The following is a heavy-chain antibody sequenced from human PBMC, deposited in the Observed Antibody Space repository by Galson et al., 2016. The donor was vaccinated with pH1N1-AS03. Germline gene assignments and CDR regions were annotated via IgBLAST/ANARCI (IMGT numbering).Heavy chain of an antibody. CDR3: AIWLITATLPLLGDL. CDR2: ISGNGGTT. J-gene: IGHJ5*02. Sequence: SLRLSCAASGFSFSSYAMSWVRQAPGKGLDWASTISGNGGTTYHADSVKGRFTISRDNSKDTVYLQMSSLRVEDTAVYYCAIWLITATLPLLGDLWGQGTVVTVSS. D-gene: IGHD2-15*01. V-gene: IGHV3-23*01. CDR1: GFSFSSYA.